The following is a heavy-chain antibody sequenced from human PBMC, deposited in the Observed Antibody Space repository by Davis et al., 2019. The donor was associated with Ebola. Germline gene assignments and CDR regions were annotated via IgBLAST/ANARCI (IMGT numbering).Heavy chain of an antibody. D-gene: IGHD6-13*01. CDR3: TKHRWGVAAGASPFDS. Sequence: GGSLRLSCAASGFNFATFAMSWVRQTTGKGLEWVSSISSTGGTTYISDSVKGRFTVSRDNSKYPLLLVMNSLRVDDTAVYYCTKHRWGVAAGASPFDSWGQGVLVTVSS. V-gene: IGHV3-23*01. CDR1: GFNFATFA. CDR2: ISSTGGTT. J-gene: IGHJ4*02.